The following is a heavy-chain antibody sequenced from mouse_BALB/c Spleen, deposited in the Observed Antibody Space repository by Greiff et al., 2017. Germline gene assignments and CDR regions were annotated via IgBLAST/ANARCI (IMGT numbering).Heavy chain of an antibody. CDR2: IYPGSGNT. CDR1: GYTFTDYY. Sequence: VQLHQSGAELARPGASVKLSCKASGYTFTDYYINWVKQRTGQGLEWIGEIYPGSGNTYYNEKFKGKATLTADKSSSTAYMQLSSLTSEDSAVYFCARRGGNSWFAYWGQGTLVTVSA. V-gene: IGHV1-77*01. J-gene: IGHJ3*01. CDR3: ARRGGNSWFAY. D-gene: IGHD2-1*01.